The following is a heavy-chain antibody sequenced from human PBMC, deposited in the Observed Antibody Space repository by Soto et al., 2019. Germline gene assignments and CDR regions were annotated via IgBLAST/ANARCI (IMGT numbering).Heavy chain of an antibody. CDR1: GFTFRKYA. CDR2: IDSGGGAT. J-gene: IGHJ4*02. V-gene: IGHV3-23*01. D-gene: IGHD3-22*01. CDR3: AKSSSITMIVVVIAAPFDY. Sequence: PGGSLRLSCAASGFTFRKYAMSWVRQVPGKGPEWVSAIDSGGGATYYADSVKGRFTISRDNSKNTLYLQMNSLRAEDTAVYYCAKSSSITMIVVVIAAPFDYWGQGTLVTVSS.